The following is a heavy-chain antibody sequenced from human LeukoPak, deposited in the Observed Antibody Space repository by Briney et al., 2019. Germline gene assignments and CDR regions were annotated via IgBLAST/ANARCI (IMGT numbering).Heavy chain of an antibody. J-gene: IGHJ4*02. CDR2: IIPIFGTA. CDR1: GGTFSSYA. D-gene: IGHD4-23*01. CDR3: AEVGNSGFDY. V-gene: IGHV1-69*13. Sequence: VASVKVSCKASGGTFSSYAISWVRQAPGQGLEWMGGIIPIFGTANYAQKFQGRVTITADESTSTAYMELSSLRSEDTAVYYCAEVGNSGFDYWGQGTLVTVSS.